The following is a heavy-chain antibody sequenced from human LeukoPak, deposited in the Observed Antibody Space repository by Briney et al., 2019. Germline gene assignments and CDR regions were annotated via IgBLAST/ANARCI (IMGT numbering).Heavy chain of an antibody. CDR1: GFTFSSYA. D-gene: IGHD1-26*01. CDR3: AREMVGAIYFDY. V-gene: IGHV3-30-3*01. CDR2: ISYDGSNK. J-gene: IGHJ4*02. Sequence: PGRSLRLSCAASGFTFSSYAMHWVRQAPGKGLEWVAVISYDGSNKYYADSVKGRFTISRDNSKNTLYLQMNSLRPDDTAVYYCAREMVGAIYFDYWGQGTLVTVSS.